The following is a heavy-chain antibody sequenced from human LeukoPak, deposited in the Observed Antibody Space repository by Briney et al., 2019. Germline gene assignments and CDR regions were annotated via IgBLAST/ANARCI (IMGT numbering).Heavy chain of an antibody. J-gene: IGHJ3*02. D-gene: IGHD2-21*01. V-gene: IGHV1-24*01. CDR1: GYTLTELS. CDR3: ATPSSPRDFGHPDAFDI. CDR2: FDPEDGET. Sequence: ASVKVSCKVSGYTLTELSMHWVRQAPGKGLEWMGGFDPEDGETIYAQKFQGRVTMTEDTSTDTAYMELSSLRSEDTAVYYCATPSSPRDFGHPDAFDIWGQRTMVTVSS.